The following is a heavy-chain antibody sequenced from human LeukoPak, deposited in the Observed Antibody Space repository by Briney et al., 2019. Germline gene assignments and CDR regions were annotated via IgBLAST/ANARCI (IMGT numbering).Heavy chain of an antibody. CDR2: IYHSGST. Sequence: PSETLSLTCTVSGGSIRSYYWSWIRQPPGKGLEWIGSIYHSGSTHYNSSLKSRVTISMDTSKNQLSLKLSSVTAADTAVYYCARGVGLTQGGAFDFWGQGILVTVSS. CDR1: GGSIRSYY. D-gene: IGHD3-16*01. J-gene: IGHJ4*02. V-gene: IGHV4-38-2*02. CDR3: ARGVGLTQGGAFDF.